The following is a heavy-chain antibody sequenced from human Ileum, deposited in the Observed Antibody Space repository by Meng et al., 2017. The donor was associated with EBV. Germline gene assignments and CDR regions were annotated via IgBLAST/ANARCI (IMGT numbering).Heavy chain of an antibody. CDR1: GGTFRNSA. Sequence: QVQGEESGAEVKKPGSSVKVSCKASGGTFRNSAISWVRQAPGQGLEWMGGIIPMFGAPDYAQRFQDRVTITADESTSTVYMELNSLGSEDTAVYYCARESGRGYSSDYWGQGTLVTVSS. V-gene: IGHV1-69*01. CDR3: ARESGRGYSSDY. D-gene: IGHD5-18*01. CDR2: IIPMFGAP. J-gene: IGHJ4*02.